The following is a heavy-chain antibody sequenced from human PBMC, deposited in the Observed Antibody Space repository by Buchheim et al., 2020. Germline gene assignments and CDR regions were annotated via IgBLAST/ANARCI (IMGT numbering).Heavy chain of an antibody. D-gene: IGHD1-26*01. J-gene: IGHJ6*02. CDR1: GGSISKNY. Sequence: QVQLQESGPGLVRPSETLSLTCTVSGGSISKNYWTWIRQPPGRGLEWIGYVYYSGSANYNPSLKSRVTMSVDTSKNQFSLTLTSVTAADTAVYYCARHLRRVGDEYNYSYFYAMDVWGQGTT. CDR3: ARHLRRVGDEYNYSYFYAMDV. CDR2: VYYSGSA. V-gene: IGHV4-59*01.